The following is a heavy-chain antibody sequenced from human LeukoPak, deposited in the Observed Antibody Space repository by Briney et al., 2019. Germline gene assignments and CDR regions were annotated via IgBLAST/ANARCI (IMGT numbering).Heavy chain of an antibody. J-gene: IGHJ6*03. CDR3: ARYMVRGVISYYYMDV. V-gene: IGHV3-9*01. D-gene: IGHD3-10*01. CDR2: IIWNSGRI. Sequence: PGRSLRLSCAASGFTFGDYAMHWVRQAPGKGLEWVSGIIWNSGRITYADSVKGRFTISRDNAKNSLYLQMNSLRAEDTAVYYCARYMVRGVISYYYMDVWGKGTTVTVSS. CDR1: GFTFGDYA.